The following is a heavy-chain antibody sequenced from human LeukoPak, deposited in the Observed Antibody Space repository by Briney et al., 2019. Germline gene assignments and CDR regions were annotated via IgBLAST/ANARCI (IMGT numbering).Heavy chain of an antibody. V-gene: IGHV3-7*01. J-gene: IGHJ6*02. Sequence: GGSLRLSCAAPGFTFSSYWMSWVRQAPGKGLEWVANIKQDGSEKYYEDSVKGRFTISRDNAKNSLYLQMNSLRAEDTAVYYCARDSLLPYSSSSLYYYYGMDVWGQGTTVTVSS. D-gene: IGHD6-6*01. CDR1: GFTFSSYW. CDR2: IKQDGSEK. CDR3: ARDSLLPYSSSSLYYYYGMDV.